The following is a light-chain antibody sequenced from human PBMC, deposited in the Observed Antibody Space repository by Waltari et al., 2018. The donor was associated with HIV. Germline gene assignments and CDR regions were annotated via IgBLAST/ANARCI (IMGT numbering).Light chain of an antibody. J-gene: IGLJ2*01. CDR3: SSYTSSNTLR. CDR2: EVS. V-gene: IGLV2-14*01. CDR1: SSDVRGYKY. Sequence: QSALTQPASVSGSPGQSITISCTGTSSDVRGYKYVSWYQQHPGKAPRLMIYEVSNRPSGVSNRFSGSKSGDTASLTISGLQAEDEAAYYCSSYTSSNTLRFGGGTKLTVL.